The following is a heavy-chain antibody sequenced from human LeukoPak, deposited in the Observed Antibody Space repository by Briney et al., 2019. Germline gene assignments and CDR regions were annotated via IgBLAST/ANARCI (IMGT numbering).Heavy chain of an antibody. CDR3: TRPYYDSSGYYYVDDY. J-gene: IGHJ4*02. D-gene: IGHD3-22*01. Sequence: GGSLRLSCAASGFTVSSNYMSWVRQAPGKGLEWVGFIRSKAYGGTTEYAASVKGRFTISRDDSKSIAYLQMNSLKTEDTAVYYCTRPYYDSSGYYYVDDYWGQGTLVTVSS. CDR2: IRSKAYGGTT. V-gene: IGHV3-49*04. CDR1: GFTVSSNY.